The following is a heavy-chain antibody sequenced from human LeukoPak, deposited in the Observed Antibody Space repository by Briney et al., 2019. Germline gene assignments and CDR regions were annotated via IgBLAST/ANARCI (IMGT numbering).Heavy chain of an antibody. CDR3: ARGIEYDFWSGYYTLFDY. D-gene: IGHD3-3*01. CDR2: ITASGTAM. Sequence: GGSLRLSCAASGFTFSSYSMNWVRQAPGKGLEWVSHITASGTAMFYADSVKGRFTISRDNAKNSLYLQMNSLRDEDTAVYYCARGIEYDFWSGYYTLFDYWGQGTLVTVSS. CDR1: GFTFSSYS. V-gene: IGHV3-48*02. J-gene: IGHJ4*02.